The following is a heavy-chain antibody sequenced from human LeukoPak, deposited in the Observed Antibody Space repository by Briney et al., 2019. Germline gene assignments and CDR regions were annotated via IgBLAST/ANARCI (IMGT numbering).Heavy chain of an antibody. V-gene: IGHV4-34*01. CDR1: GGSFSGYY. CDR2: INHSGST. Sequence: SETLSLTCAVYGGSFSGYYWSWIRQPPGKGLEWIGEINHSGSTNYNPSLKSRVTISVDTSKNQFSLKLSSVTAADTAVYYCARRSRGGLRITMVRGPFDIWGQGTMVTVSS. CDR3: ARRSRGGLRITMVRGPFDI. J-gene: IGHJ3*02. D-gene: IGHD3-10*01.